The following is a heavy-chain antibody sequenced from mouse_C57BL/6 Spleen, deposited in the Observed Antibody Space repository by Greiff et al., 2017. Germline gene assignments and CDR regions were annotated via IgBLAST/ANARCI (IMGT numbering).Heavy chain of an antibody. CDR1: GYSITSGYY. Sequence: EVKLMESGPGLVKPSQSLSLTCSVTGYSITSGYYWNWIRQFPGNKLEWMGYISYDGSNNYNPSLKNLISITRDTSKNQFFLKLNSVTTEDTATYYCARRGYYGSSSMDYWGQGTSVTVSS. J-gene: IGHJ4*01. V-gene: IGHV3-6*01. CDR3: ARRGYYGSSSMDY. D-gene: IGHD1-1*01. CDR2: ISYDGSN.